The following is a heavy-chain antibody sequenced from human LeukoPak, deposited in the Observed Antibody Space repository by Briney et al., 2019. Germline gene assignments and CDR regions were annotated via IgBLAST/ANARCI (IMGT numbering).Heavy chain of an antibody. CDR3: VRHRQWLLFPDY. Sequence: SETLSLTCTVSGDSISINYNWGWIRQPPGKGLEWIGSIFYSGATYYSPSLKSRVTISVDTSENQFSLKLSSMTAADTAVYYCVRHRQWLLFPDYWGQGTLVTVSS. CDR1: GDSISINYN. J-gene: IGHJ4*02. V-gene: IGHV4-39*01. D-gene: IGHD6-19*01. CDR2: IFYSGAT.